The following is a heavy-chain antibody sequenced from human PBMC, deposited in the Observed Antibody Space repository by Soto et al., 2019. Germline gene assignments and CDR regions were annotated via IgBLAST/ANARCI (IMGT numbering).Heavy chain of an antibody. CDR3: ARRKERSGPHYFDY. CDR1: GYTFTTYD. J-gene: IGHJ4*02. Sequence: ASVKVSCKSAGYTFTTYDIHWVRQVTGQGLEWMGWMNPYNGNTGSTQKFQGRVTMTRNTSISTVYMELTSLRSEDTAVYYCARRKERSGPHYFDYWGQGSLVTVSS. D-gene: IGHD6-25*01. V-gene: IGHV1-8*01. CDR2: MNPYNGNT.